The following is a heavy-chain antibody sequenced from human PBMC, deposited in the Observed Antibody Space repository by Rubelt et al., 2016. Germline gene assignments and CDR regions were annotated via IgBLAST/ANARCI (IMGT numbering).Heavy chain of an antibody. CDR3: ARDRWQQPDY. D-gene: IGHD6-13*01. CDR1: GYIFTNYA. V-gene: IGHV1-3*01. Sequence: QVQLVQSGTEVKKPGASVKVSCKASGYIFTNYAMHWVRQAPGQRLEWMGWINAGNDNTKYSQKFQGRVTITRDTSASIAYMEPRGLRSGYTAVYYRARDRWQQPDYWGQGTLVTVSS. J-gene: IGHJ4*02. CDR2: INAGNDNT.